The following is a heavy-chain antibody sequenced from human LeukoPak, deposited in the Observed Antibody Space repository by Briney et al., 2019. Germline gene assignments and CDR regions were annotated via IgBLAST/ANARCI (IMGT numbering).Heavy chain of an antibody. V-gene: IGHV3-23*01. J-gene: IGHJ4*02. D-gene: IGHD6-6*01. CDR3: ARSIAARPRSFDY. Sequence: GGSLRLSCAASGFTFSSYAMSWVRQAPGKGLEWVSAISGSGGSTYYADSVKGRFTNSRDNSKNTLYLQMNSLRAEDTAVYYCARSIAARPRSFDYWGQGTLVTVSS. CDR2: ISGSGGST. CDR1: GFTFSSYA.